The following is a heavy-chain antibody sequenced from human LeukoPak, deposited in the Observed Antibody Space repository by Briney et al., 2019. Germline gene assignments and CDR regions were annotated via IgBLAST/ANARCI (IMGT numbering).Heavy chain of an antibody. D-gene: IGHD3-22*01. J-gene: IGHJ3*02. CDR2: INSDGSST. V-gene: IGHV3-74*01. Sequence: GGSLRLSCAASGFTFSSYWMHWVRQAPGKGLVWVSRINSDGSSTSYADSVKGRFTISRDNAKNTLYLQMNSLRAEDTAVYYCARGDPYYYDSSGYYGAFDIWGQGTMVTVSS. CDR1: GFTFSSYW. CDR3: ARGDPYYYDSSGYYGAFDI.